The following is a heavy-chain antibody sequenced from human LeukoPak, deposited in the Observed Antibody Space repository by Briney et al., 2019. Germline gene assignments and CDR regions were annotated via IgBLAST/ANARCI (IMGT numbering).Heavy chain of an antibody. V-gene: IGHV3-30*02. CDR2: IRYDGSNK. CDR3: AKARYGYHYYYYMDV. CDR1: GFTFSSYG. Sequence: PGGSLRLSCAASGFTFSSYGMHWVRQAPGKGLEWVAFIRYDGSNKYYADSVKGRFTISRDNSKNTLYLQMNSLRAGDTAVYYCAKARYGYHYYYYMDVWGKGTTVTVSS. D-gene: IGHD3-16*01. J-gene: IGHJ6*03.